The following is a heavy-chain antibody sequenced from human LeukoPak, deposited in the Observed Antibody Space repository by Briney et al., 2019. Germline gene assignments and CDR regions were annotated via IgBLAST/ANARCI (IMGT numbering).Heavy chain of an antibody. J-gene: IGHJ4*02. CDR1: GGSISGYY. CDR2: IYYIGST. Sequence: PSETLSLTCTVSGGSISGYYWSWLRQPPGKGLEWIGYIYYIGSTNYNPSLTSRVSMSVDRSTNQFFLKVRSVTAADTAMYYCARVSPHPWIRATADLDYWGQGALVTVSS. D-gene: IGHD6-13*01. CDR3: ARVSPHPWIRATADLDY. V-gene: IGHV4-59*12.